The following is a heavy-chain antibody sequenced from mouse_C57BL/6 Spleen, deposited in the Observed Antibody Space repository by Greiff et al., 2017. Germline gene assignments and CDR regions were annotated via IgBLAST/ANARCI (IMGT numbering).Heavy chain of an antibody. CDR3: TRGGGNLNRAMDY. CDR1: GFTFSSYA. D-gene: IGHD2-1*01. CDR2: ISSGGDYI. V-gene: IGHV5S21*01. J-gene: IGHJ4*01. Sequence: EVKLVESGEGLVKPGGSLKLSCAASGFTFSSYAMSWVRQTPEQRLEWVAYISSGGDYIYYADTVKGRFTISRDNARNTLYLQMSSLKSEDTAMYYCTRGGGNLNRAMDYWGQGTSVTVSS.